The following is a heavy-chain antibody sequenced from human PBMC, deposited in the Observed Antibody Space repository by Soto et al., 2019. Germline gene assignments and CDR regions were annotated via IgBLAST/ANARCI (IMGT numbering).Heavy chain of an antibody. CDR1: GFTFSSYS. D-gene: IGHD6-13*01. V-gene: IGHV3-48*02. CDR2: ISSSSSTI. J-gene: IGHJ6*02. CDR3: ARVGGGQQQLVNYYYYGMDV. Sequence: GGSLRLSCAASGFTFSSYSMNWVRQAPGKGLEWVSYISSSSSTIYYADSVKGRFTISRENAKNSLYLQMNSLRDEDTAVYYCARVGGGQQQLVNYYYYGMDVWGQGTTVTVSS.